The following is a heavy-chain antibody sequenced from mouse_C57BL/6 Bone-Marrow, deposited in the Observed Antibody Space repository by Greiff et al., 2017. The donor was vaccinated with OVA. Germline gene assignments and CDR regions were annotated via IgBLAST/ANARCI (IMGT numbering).Heavy chain of an antibody. J-gene: IGHJ4*01. CDR1: GFSLTSFG. CDR2: IWSGGST. D-gene: IGHD1-1*01. V-gene: IGHV2-2*03. CDR3: ARNWDTTDLDY. Sequence: VKLMQSGPGLVQPSQSLSITCTVSGFSLTSFGVHWVRPSPGTGLVWQGVIWSGGSTGSNAAFISRLSNSNDNAKSQVFYKMNSRQSYDTAIYYCARNWDTTDLDYWGQGTSVTVSS.